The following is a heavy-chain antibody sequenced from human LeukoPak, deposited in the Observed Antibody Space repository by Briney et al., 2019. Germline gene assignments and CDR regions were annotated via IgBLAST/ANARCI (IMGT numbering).Heavy chain of an antibody. CDR1: GGSISHYF. J-gene: IGHJ4*02. D-gene: IGHD6-19*01. Sequence: SETLSLTCTVSGGSISHYFWSWIRQPPGKALEWIGYIYYSGSTNYNPSLKSRVTISVDTSKNQFSLKLSSVTAADTAVYYCARHRGGSSGWYVAYWGQGTLVTVSS. V-gene: IGHV4-59*08. CDR2: IYYSGST. CDR3: ARHRGGSSGWYVAY.